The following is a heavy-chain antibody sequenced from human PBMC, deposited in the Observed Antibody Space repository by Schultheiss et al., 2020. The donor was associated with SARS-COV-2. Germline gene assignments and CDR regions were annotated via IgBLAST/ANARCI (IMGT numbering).Heavy chain of an antibody. CDR1: GGSFSGYY. D-gene: IGHD6-6*01. CDR2: INHSGST. CDR3: ARVWYISSLWGYYFDY. V-gene: IGHV4-34*01. J-gene: IGHJ4*02. Sequence: SETLSLTCAVYGGSFSGYYWSWIRQPPGKGLEWIGEINHSGSTNYNPSLKSRVTISVDTSKNQFSLKLSSVTAADTAVYYCARVWYISSLWGYYFDYWGQGTLVTVSS.